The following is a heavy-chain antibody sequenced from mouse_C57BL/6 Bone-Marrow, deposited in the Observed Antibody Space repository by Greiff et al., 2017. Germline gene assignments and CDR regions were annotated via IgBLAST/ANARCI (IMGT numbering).Heavy chain of an antibody. V-gene: IGHV1-53*01. Sequence: QVQLQQSGTELVKPGASVKLSCKASGYTFTSYWMHWVKQRPGQGLEWIGNINPSNGGTNYNEKFKSKATLTVDKSSSTAYMQLSSLTSEESAVYYCARWGLLAFMDYWRQGTSVTVSS. CDR2: INPSNGGT. D-gene: IGHD2-3*01. CDR1: GYTFTSYW. CDR3: ARWGLLAFMDY. J-gene: IGHJ4*01.